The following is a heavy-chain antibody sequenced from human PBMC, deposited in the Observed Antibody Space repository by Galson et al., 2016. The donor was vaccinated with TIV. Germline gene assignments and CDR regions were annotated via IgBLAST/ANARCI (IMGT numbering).Heavy chain of an antibody. J-gene: IGHJ5*02. Sequence: QSGAEVKKPGESLNISCKGSDSWVAWVRQKPGRGPEYMGVIYPRDSDTRYSPSFEGQVTISVDKSFTTAYLQWTSLKASDRAIYFCAAWRPGGWLDPWGQGTQVIVSS. D-gene: IGHD5-12*01. CDR3: AAWRPGGWLDP. CDR2: IYPRDSDT. CDR1: DSW. V-gene: IGHV5-51*03.